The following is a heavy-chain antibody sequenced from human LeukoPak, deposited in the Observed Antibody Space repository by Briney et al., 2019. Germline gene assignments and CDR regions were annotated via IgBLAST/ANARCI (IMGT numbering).Heavy chain of an antibody. CDR1: GYTFTGYY. J-gene: IGHJ4*02. Sequence: ASVKVSCKASGYTFTGYYMHWVRQAPGQGLEWMGRINPNSGGTNYAQKFQGRVTMTRDTPVSTAYMELSRLRSDDTAVYYCARVRNWCSGGSCYGFDYWGQGTLVTVSS. CDR2: INPNSGGT. V-gene: IGHV1-2*06. D-gene: IGHD2-15*01. CDR3: ARVRNWCSGGSCYGFDY.